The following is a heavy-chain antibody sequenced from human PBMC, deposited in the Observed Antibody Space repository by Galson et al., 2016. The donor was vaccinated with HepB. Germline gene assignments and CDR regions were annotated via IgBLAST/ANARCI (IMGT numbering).Heavy chain of an antibody. V-gene: IGHV3-53*01. D-gene: IGHD2-21*01. CDR1: GFIVSTNY. CDR3: ASPVPLGD. Sequence: SLRLSCAASGFIVSTNYMTWVRQAPGKGLEWVSIIYSSGDTYYADSVQGRITISRDNSKNTLYLQMNSLRVEDTAVYYCASPVPLGDWGQGTLVTVSS. J-gene: IGHJ4*02. CDR2: IYSSGDT.